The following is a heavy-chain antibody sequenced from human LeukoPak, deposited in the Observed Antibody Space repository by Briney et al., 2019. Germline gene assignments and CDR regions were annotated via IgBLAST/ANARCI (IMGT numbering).Heavy chain of an antibody. V-gene: IGHV1-2*02. J-gene: IGHJ6*02. D-gene: IGHD6-13*01. Sequence: GASVKVSCKASGYIFIGYYMHWVRQAPGQGLEWMGWINPNSGGTNSAQKFQGRVTMTRDTSISTAYMELSRLTSDDTAVYYCARAIAVPGSYHYYGMDVWGQGTTVTVSS. CDR2: INPNSGGT. CDR1: GYIFIGYY. CDR3: ARAIAVPGSYHYYGMDV.